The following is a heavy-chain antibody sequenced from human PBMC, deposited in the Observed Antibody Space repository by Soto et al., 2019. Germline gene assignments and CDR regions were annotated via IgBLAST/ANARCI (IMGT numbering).Heavy chain of an antibody. CDR1: GFTFSSYS. CDR3: ARGTIAVAGPVDY. J-gene: IGHJ4*02. Sequence: PGGSLRLSCAASGFTFSSYSMNWVRQAPGKGLEWVSSISSSSSSYIYYADSVKGRFTISRDNAKNSLYLQMNSLRAEDTAVYYCARGTIAVAGPVDYWGQGTLVTVSS. V-gene: IGHV3-21*01. CDR2: ISSSSSSYI. D-gene: IGHD6-19*01.